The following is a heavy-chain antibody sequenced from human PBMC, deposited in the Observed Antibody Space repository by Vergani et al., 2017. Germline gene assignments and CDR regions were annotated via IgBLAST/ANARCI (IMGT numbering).Heavy chain of an antibody. CDR1: GFTFDDYA. J-gene: IGHJ6*02. Sequence: EVQLLESGGGLVQPGGSLRLSCAASGFTFDDYAMHWVRQAPGKGLEWVSGISGSGGSTYYADSVKGRFTISRDNSKNTLYLQMNSLRAEDTAVYYCAKGQLPRWWYYGMDVWGQGTTVTVSS. V-gene: IGHV3-23*01. CDR2: ISGSGGST. D-gene: IGHD2-2*01. CDR3: AKGQLPRWWYYGMDV.